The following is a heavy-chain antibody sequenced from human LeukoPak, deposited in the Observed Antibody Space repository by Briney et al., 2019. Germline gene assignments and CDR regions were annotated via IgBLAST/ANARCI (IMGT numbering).Heavy chain of an antibody. J-gene: IGHJ6*03. CDR2: MNPNSGNT. CDR3: ARDVYYDILTGDYYYYMDV. CDR1: GYTFTSYD. V-gene: IGHV1-8*01. D-gene: IGHD3-9*01. Sequence: ASVKVSCKASGYTFTSYDINWVRQATGQGLEWMGWMNPNSGNTGYAQKFQGRVTMTRNTSISTAYMELSSLRSDDTAVYYCARDVYYDILTGDYYYYMDVWGKGTTVTVSS.